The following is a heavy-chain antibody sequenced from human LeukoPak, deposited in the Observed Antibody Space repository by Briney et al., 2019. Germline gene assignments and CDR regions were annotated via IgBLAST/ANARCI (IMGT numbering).Heavy chain of an antibody. CDR1: GFRFSSFA. Sequence: GGSLRLSCAASGFRFSSFAMNWVRQAPGKGLEWVAVMSYHGTTEFYAESVKGRFTISKDNSKNTLYLQMNGLRPEDTAIYYCAKVVAYTVAAFDLWGQGTMVTVSS. CDR2: MSYHGTTE. V-gene: IGHV3-30-3*01. J-gene: IGHJ3*01. CDR3: AKVVAYTVAAFDL. D-gene: IGHD3-16*01.